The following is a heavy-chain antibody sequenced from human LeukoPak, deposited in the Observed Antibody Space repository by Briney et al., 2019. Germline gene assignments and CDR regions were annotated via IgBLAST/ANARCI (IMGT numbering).Heavy chain of an antibody. CDR3: ARSFYYGDYFDY. Sequence: ASVKVSCKASGGTFSSYAISWVRQAPGQGLEWMGRIIPILGIANYAQKFQGRVTITADKSTSTAYMELSSLRSEDTAVYYCARSFYYGDYFDYWGQGTLVTVSS. V-gene: IGHV1-69*04. CDR1: GGTFSSYA. CDR2: IIPILGIA. D-gene: IGHD3-22*01. J-gene: IGHJ4*02.